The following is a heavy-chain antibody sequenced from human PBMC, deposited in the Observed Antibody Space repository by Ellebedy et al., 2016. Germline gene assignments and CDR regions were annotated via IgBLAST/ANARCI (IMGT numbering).Heavy chain of an antibody. V-gene: IGHV1-2*02. CDR2: INPYSGGT. CDR1: GYTFTAYY. Sequence: ASVKVSXXASGYTFTAYYMHWVRQAPGQGLEWMGWINPYSGGTNYAQKFQGRVTMTRDTSISTAYMELSSLRSDDTAVYYCATERGTAVANPDSWGQGTLVTVSS. CDR3: ATERGTAVANPDS. D-gene: IGHD6-19*01. J-gene: IGHJ4*02.